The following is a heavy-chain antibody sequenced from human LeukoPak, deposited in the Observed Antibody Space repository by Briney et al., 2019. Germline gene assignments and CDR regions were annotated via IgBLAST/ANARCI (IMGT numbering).Heavy chain of an antibody. CDR3: AREPITMVRGTRNAFDI. V-gene: IGHV4-59*01. CDR2: IYYSGST. J-gene: IGHJ3*02. Sequence: SETLSLTCTVSGGSISSYYWSRIRQPPGKGLEWIGYIYYSGSTNYNPSLKSRVTISVDTSKNQFSLKLSSVTAADTAVYYCAREPITMVRGTRNAFDIWGQGTMVTVSS. D-gene: IGHD3-10*01. CDR1: GGSISSYY.